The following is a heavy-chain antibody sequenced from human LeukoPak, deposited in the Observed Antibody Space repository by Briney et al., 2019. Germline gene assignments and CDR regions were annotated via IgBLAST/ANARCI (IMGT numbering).Heavy chain of an antibody. D-gene: IGHD6-19*01. V-gene: IGHV3-15*01. CDR2: IKTEASGGTA. Sequence: GGSLRLSCVVSGFTFNRCWMNWVRQAPGKGLEWVGRIKTEASGGTADYAAPVRGRFTISRDDSKNTLYLQVNSLKTEDTAVYYCTTVHSSGWYEFDYWGQGTLVTVSS. CDR3: TTVHSSGWYEFDY. CDR1: GFTFNRCW. J-gene: IGHJ4*02.